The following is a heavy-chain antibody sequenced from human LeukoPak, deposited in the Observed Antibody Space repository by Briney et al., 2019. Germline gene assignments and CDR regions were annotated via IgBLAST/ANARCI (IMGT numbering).Heavy chain of an antibody. V-gene: IGHV1-69*13. D-gene: IGHD2-21*02. CDR1: GYTFTGYY. CDR2: IIPIFGTA. J-gene: IGHJ6*03. Sequence: ASVKVSCKASGYTFTGYYMHWVRQAPGQGLEWMGGIIPIFGTANYAQKFQGRVTITADESTSTAYMELSSLRSEDTAVYYCARSSTAYYYYYMDVWGKGTTVTVSS. CDR3: ARSSTAYYYYYMDV.